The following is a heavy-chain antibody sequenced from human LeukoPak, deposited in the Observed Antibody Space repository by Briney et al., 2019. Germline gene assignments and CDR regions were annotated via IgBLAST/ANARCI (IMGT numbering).Heavy chain of an antibody. CDR2: MNPNSGNT. V-gene: IGHV1-8*01. D-gene: IGHD2-21*02. J-gene: IGHJ6*03. CDR1: GYTFTSYY. Sequence: ASVKVSCKASGYTFTSYYINWVRQATGQGLEWMGWMNPNSGNTGYAQKFQGRVTMTRNTSINTAYMELSSMRSEDTAVYYCARGYCGGDCDAYYYYYMDVWGKGTTVTISS. CDR3: ARGYCGGDCDAYYYYYMDV.